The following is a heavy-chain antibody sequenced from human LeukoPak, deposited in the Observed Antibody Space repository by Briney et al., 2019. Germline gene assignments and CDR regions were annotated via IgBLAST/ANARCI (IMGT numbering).Heavy chain of an antibody. Sequence: SGGSLRLSCAASGFTFSSYGMHWVRQAPGKGLEWVAVIWYDGSNKYYADSVKGRFTISRDNSKNTLYLQMNSLRAEDTAVYYCAREPPTYGDYGSIPHLKSRGMDVWGQGTTVTVSS. CDR2: IWYDGSNK. V-gene: IGHV3-33*01. D-gene: IGHD4-17*01. J-gene: IGHJ6*02. CDR3: AREPPTYGDYGSIPHLKSRGMDV. CDR1: GFTFSSYG.